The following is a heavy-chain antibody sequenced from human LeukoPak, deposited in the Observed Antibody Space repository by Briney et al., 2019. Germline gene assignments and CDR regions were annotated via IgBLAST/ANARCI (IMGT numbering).Heavy chain of an antibody. Sequence: ASVKVSCKASGYTFTSYGISWVRQAPGQGLEWMGWISAYNGNTNYAQKLQGRVTMTTDTSTSTAYMELRSLRSDDTAVYYCARGQDGIVVVPAAMPMDVWGQGTTVTVSS. J-gene: IGHJ6*02. D-gene: IGHD2-2*01. CDR2: ISAYNGNT. CDR3: ARGQDGIVVVPAAMPMDV. V-gene: IGHV1-18*01. CDR1: GYTFTSYG.